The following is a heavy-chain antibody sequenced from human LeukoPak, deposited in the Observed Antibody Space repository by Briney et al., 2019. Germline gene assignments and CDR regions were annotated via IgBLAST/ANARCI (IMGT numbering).Heavy chain of an antibody. CDR3: ARDRDYYDNSYGMDV. J-gene: IGHJ6*02. D-gene: IGHD3-9*01. Sequence: ASVKVSCKASGYRFTSYPMNWVRQAPGQGLEWMGWINTNTGNPTYAQGFTGRFVFSLDTSVSTAYLQISSLKAEDTAVYYCARDRDYYDNSYGMDVWGQGTTVTVSS. CDR2: INTNTGNP. V-gene: IGHV7-4-1*02. CDR1: GYRFTSYP.